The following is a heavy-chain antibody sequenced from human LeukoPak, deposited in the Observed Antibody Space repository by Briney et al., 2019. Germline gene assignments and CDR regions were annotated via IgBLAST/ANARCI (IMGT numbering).Heavy chain of an antibody. J-gene: IGHJ3*02. V-gene: IGHV4-59*01. CDR1: GGSMNSYY. D-gene: IGHD4-23*01. CDR2: IYYSGST. Sequence: SETLSLTCSVSGGSMNSYYWSWIRQSPGKGLEWIGYIYYSGSTNYNPSLKSRVTISVDTSKNQFSLKLSSVTAADTAVYYCAREAVAVVTPWQEAFDIWGQGTMVTVSS. CDR3: AREAVAVVTPWQEAFDI.